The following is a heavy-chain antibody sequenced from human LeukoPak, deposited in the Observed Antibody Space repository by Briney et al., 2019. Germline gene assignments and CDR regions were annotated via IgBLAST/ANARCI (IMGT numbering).Heavy chain of an antibody. D-gene: IGHD6-19*01. CDR2: ISWNSGSI. Sequence: GGSLRLSCAASGFTFDDYAMHWVRQAPGKGLEWVSGISWNSGSIGYADSVKGRFTISRDNAKNSLYLQMNSLRAEDTAVYYCARGHAQWLVRAYYFDYWGQGTLVTVSS. CDR3: ARGHAQWLVRAYYFDY. V-gene: IGHV3-9*01. CDR1: GFTFDDYA. J-gene: IGHJ4*02.